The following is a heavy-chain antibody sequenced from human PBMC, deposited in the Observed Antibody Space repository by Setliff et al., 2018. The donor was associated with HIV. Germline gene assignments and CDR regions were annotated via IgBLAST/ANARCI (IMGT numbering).Heavy chain of an antibody. Sequence: PGGSLRLSCAASGFILRNYYVDWVRQAPGKGLEWVGRSTDKVNGYITEYAASVQGRFTISRDDSKDSLFLQMNNLKTEDTAAYYCVRAAAGLDIWSQGILVNVSS. CDR3: VRAAAGLDI. J-gene: IGHJ4*02. V-gene: IGHV3-72*01. CDR2: STDKVNGYIT. CDR1: GFILRNYY.